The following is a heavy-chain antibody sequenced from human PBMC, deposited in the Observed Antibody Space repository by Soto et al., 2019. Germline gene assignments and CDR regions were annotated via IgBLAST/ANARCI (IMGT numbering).Heavy chain of an antibody. V-gene: IGHV2-5*02. Sequence: QIPLNESGPTVVKPTETLTLTCTFSGFSLTTSGVGVGWVGQSPGKAPEWLALIYWDDDKRYSTSLNSRLIITKDTSKNQVVLTMANVVPADTATYYCANRVLRTVFGLVTTTAIYFDFWGPGTPVVVSS. CDR2: IYWDDDK. D-gene: IGHD3-3*01. CDR1: GFSLTTSGVG. J-gene: IGHJ4*02. CDR3: ANRVLRTVFGLVTTTAIYFDF.